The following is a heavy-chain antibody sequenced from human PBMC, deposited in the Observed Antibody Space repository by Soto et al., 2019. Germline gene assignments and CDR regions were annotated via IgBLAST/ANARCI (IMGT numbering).Heavy chain of an antibody. D-gene: IGHD2-15*01. CDR2: IYFTGYT. Sequence: QVQLQESGPGLVKPSETLSLTCTVSGGSLSSHYWSWIRQSPGKGLEWIGYIYFTGYTNYNPSLKNRVTISVDTSKSQFSLSLNPVTAADTAVYYCATVAMTSPKVFDYWGQGTLVSVSS. CDR1: GGSLSSHY. CDR3: ATVAMTSPKVFDY. V-gene: IGHV4-59*11. J-gene: IGHJ4*02.